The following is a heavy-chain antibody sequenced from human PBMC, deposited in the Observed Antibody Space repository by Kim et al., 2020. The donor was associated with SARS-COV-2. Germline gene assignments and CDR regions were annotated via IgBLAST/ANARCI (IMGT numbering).Heavy chain of an antibody. V-gene: IGHV1-3*01. CDR3: ARARQGTTGTTGPRGAFDI. Sequence: ASVKVSCKASGYTFTSYAMHWVRQAPGQRLEWMGWINAGNGNTKYSQKFQGRVTITRDTSASTAYMELSSLRSEDTAVYYCARARQGTTGTTGPRGAFDIWGQGTMVTVSS. CDR1: GYTFTSYA. J-gene: IGHJ3*02. CDR2: INAGNGNT. D-gene: IGHD1-1*01.